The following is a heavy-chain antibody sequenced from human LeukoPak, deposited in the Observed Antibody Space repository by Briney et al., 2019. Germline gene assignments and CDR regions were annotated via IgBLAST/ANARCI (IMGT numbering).Heavy chain of an antibody. CDR1: GFTFSSYG. CDR3: AKDPMGAADNFYFDY. Sequence: GGSLRLSCAASGFTFSSYGMHWVRQAPGKGLEWVAFIRYDGSNKYYADSVKGRFTISRDNSKNTLYLQMNSLRAEDTAVYYCAKDPMGAADNFYFDYWGQGTLVTVSS. CDR2: IRYDGSNK. D-gene: IGHD6-13*01. J-gene: IGHJ4*02. V-gene: IGHV3-30*02.